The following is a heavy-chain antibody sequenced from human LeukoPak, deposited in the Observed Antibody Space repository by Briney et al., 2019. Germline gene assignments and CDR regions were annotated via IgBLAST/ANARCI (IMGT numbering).Heavy chain of an antibody. D-gene: IGHD3-16*02. CDR3: VRASSNLGELSSSF. V-gene: IGHV1-69*13. CDR1: GGTFSSYA. Sequence: RASVKVSCKSSGGTFSSYAISWVRQPPGQGLEWMGGIIPIFGTANYAQKFHGRVTITADESTSTPYMQLSRLRHDDPTVYYCVRASSNLGELSSSFWGHGTLVTVSS. CDR2: IIPIFGTA. J-gene: IGHJ4*01.